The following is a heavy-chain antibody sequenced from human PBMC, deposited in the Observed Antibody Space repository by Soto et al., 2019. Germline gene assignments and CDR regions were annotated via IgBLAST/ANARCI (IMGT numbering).Heavy chain of an antibody. V-gene: IGHV4-30-2*01. CDR3: ARDSLTGDYFDP. CDR1: GGSISSGGYA. J-gene: IGHJ5*02. Sequence: QMRLQESGSGLVKPSQTLSLTCAVSGGSISSGGYAWNWIRQPPGKGLEWIGYIHHSGYTSYNPSLKNRVTISVDKSKSQFSLTLSFVPAADTAVYYCARDSLTGDYFDPWGQGTLVTVSS. D-gene: IGHD4-17*01. CDR2: IHHSGYT.